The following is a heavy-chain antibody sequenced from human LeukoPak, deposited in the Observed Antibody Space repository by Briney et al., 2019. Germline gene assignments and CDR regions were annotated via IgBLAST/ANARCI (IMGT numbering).Heavy chain of an antibody. J-gene: IGHJ4*02. Sequence: GGSLRLSCAASGFTFSSYAMHWVRQAPGKGLEYVSAISSNGGSTYYANSVKGRFTISRDNSKNTLYLQMGSLRAEDMAVYYCARADYGDDGVDYWGQGTLVTVSS. CDR3: ARADYGDDGVDY. CDR2: ISSNGGST. CDR1: GFTFSSYA. D-gene: IGHD4-17*01. V-gene: IGHV3-64*01.